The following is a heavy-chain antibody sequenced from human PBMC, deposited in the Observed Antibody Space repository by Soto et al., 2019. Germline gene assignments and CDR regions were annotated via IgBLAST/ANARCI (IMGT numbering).Heavy chain of an antibody. Sequence: GGSLRLSCAASGFTFSSYAMHWVRQAPGKGLEWVAVISYDGSNKYYADSVKGRFTISRDNSKNTLYLQMNSLRAEDTAVYYCARDLPSTRVGYWGQGTLVTVFS. CDR2: ISYDGSNK. D-gene: IGHD1-26*01. CDR3: ARDLPSTRVGY. V-gene: IGHV3-30-3*01. CDR1: GFTFSSYA. J-gene: IGHJ4*02.